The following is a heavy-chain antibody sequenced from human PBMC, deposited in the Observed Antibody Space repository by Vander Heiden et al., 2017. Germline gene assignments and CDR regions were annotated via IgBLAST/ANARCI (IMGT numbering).Heavy chain of an antibody. CDR3: ARAPTGELLYYYYGMDV. CDR2: INPNSGGT. CDR1: GYTFTGSY. J-gene: IGHJ6*02. D-gene: IGHD3-10*01. V-gene: IGHV1-2*02. Sequence: PEPSVKVSCKASGYTFTGSYMHWVRQAPGQGLEWMGWINPNSGGTNYAQKFQGRVTMTRDTSISTAYMELSRLRSDDTAVYYCARAPTGELLYYYYGMDVWGQGTTVTVSS.